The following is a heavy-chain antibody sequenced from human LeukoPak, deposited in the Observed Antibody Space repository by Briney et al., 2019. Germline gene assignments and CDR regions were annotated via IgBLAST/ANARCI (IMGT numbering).Heavy chain of an antibody. CDR1: GFTFSSSW. CDR2: INSDESIT. CDR3: ARGLVLGFLDY. V-gene: IGHV3-74*01. Sequence: GGSLRRSCAASGFTFSSSWMYWVRQAPGKGLVWVSRINSDESITTYADSVKGRFTISRDNAKNTLYLQMNSLRAEDTAVYYCARGLVLGFLDYWGQGTPVTVSS. D-gene: IGHD4-11*01. J-gene: IGHJ4*02.